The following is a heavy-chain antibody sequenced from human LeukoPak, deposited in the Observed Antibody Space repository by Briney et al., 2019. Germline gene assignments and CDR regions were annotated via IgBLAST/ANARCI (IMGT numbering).Heavy chain of an antibody. V-gene: IGHV3-23*01. J-gene: IGHJ5*02. D-gene: IGHD2-2*02. CDR2: ISGSGGST. Sequence: PGGSLRLSCAASGFTFSSYAMSWVRQAPGKGLERVSAISGSGGSTYYAGSVKGRFTISRDNSKNTLYLQMNSLRAEDTAVYYCAKHHCSSTSCYTWNWFDPWGQGTLVTVSS. CDR1: GFTFSSYA. CDR3: AKHHCSSTSCYTWNWFDP.